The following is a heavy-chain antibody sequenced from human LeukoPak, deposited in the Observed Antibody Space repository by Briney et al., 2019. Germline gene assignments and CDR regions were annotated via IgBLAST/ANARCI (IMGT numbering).Heavy chain of an antibody. V-gene: IGHV3-23*01. Sequence: PGGSLRLSCAASGFTFSSYAMSWVRQAPGKGLEWVSAISGSGGSTYYADSVKGRFTISRDNSKNTLYLQTNSLRAEDTAVYYCATQTSYCSSTSCYNHYYYYGMDVWGQGTTVTVSS. J-gene: IGHJ6*02. CDR2: ISGSGGST. CDR1: GFTFSSYA. D-gene: IGHD2-2*02. CDR3: ATQTSYCSSTSCYNHYYYYGMDV.